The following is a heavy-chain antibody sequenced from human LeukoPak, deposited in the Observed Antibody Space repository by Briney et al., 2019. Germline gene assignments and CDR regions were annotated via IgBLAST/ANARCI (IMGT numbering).Heavy chain of an antibody. CDR3: ARAPYYYGSGSQTGDGWFDP. CDR2: INPNSGGT. V-gene: IGHV1-2*02. Sequence: ASVKVSCKASGYTFTGYYMHWVRQAPGQGLEWMGWINPNSGGTNYAQKFQGRVTMTRDTSISTAYMELSRLRSDDTAVYYCARAPYYYGSGSQTGDGWFDPWGQGTLVTVSS. CDR1: GYTFTGYY. J-gene: IGHJ5*02. D-gene: IGHD3-10*01.